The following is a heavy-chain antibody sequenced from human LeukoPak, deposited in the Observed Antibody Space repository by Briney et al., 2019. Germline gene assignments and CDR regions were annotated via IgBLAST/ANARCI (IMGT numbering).Heavy chain of an antibody. CDR1: GGTFSSYA. CDR2: IIPILGIA. V-gene: IGHV1-69*04. CDR3: ARGGDGYSLDY. D-gene: IGHD5-24*01. Sequence: SVKVSCKASGGTFSSYAISWVRQAPGQGLEWMGRIIPILGIANYAQKFQGRVTTTADKSTSTAYMELSSLRSEDTAVYYCARGGDGYSLDYWGQGTLVTVSS. J-gene: IGHJ4*02.